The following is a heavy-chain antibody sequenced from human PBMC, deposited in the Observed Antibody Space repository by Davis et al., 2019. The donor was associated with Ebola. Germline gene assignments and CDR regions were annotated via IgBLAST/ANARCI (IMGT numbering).Heavy chain of an antibody. CDR1: GGSVSSGAYY. CDR2: IYYSGST. Sequence: SETLSLTCTVSGGSVSSGAYYWNWIRQPPGKGLEWIGYIYYSGSTDYSPSLRGRVTISVDTSKNQFSLKLSSVTAADTAVYYCARKSYYYDSSGYHRGAFDIWGQGTMVTVSS. CDR3: ARKSYYYDSSGYHRGAFDI. D-gene: IGHD3-22*01. J-gene: IGHJ3*02. V-gene: IGHV4-61*08.